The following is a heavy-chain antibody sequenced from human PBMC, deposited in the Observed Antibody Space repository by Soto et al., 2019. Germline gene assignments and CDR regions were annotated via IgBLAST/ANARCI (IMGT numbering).Heavy chain of an antibody. CDR2: IYPGASDT. V-gene: IGHV5-51*03. J-gene: IGHJ6*02. D-gene: IGHD6-6*01. Sequence: PGGSLKASWKGSGYCFTSCWSGWVRRMGGKGLEWLGIIYPGASDTRYSPSLQGQVTISADTSSSTAYLQWSSLKASDTAMYYCARGALAAQYYYYGMDVWGQGTTVTVSS. CDR1: GYCFTSCW. CDR3: ARGALAAQYYYYGMDV.